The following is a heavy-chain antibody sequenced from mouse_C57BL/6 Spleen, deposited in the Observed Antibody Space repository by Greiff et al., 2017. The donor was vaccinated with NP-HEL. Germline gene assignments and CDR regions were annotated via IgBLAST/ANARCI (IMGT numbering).Heavy chain of an antibody. J-gene: IGHJ2*01. Sequence: VQLQQPGAELVKPGASVKMSCKASGYTFTSYWITWVKQRPGQGLEWIGDIYPGSGSTNYNEKFKSKATLTVDTSSSTAYMQLSSLTSEDAAVYYCAKSHYYGSSYGYWGQGTTLTVSS. V-gene: IGHV1-55*01. CDR3: AKSHYYGSSYGY. CDR1: GYTFTSYW. D-gene: IGHD1-1*01. CDR2: IYPGSGST.